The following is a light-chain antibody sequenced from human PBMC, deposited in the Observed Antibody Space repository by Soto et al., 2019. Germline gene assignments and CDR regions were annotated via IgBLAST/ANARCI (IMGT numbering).Light chain of an antibody. CDR1: RGISNH. V-gene: IGKV1-27*01. J-gene: IGKJ4*01. CDR2: AAS. Sequence: GDRVTITCRASRGISNHLAWYQQKPGKVPKLLIYAASALQSGVPPRFSGGGSGTDFTLSISSLQPEDVATYYCQNYDDAPLTFGGGTKVDIK. CDR3: QNYDDAPLT.